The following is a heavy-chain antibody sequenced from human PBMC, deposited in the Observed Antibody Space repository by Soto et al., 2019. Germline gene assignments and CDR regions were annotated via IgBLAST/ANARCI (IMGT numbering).Heavy chain of an antibody. CDR2: IYPGDSDT. J-gene: IGHJ4*02. V-gene: IGHV5-51*01. D-gene: IGHD3-22*01. Sequence: GESLKISCKGSGHIFSNYWIGWVRQMPGKGLEWMGIIYPGDSDTRYSPSCQGQVTITVDKSINTAYLQWSRLKASDTAIYYCARQRLWGTSGYYYFENWGQGTLVTVSS. CDR3: ARQRLWGTSGYYYFEN. CDR1: GHIFSNYW.